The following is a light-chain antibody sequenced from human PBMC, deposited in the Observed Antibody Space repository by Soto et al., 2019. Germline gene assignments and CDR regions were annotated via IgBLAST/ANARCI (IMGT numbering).Light chain of an antibody. J-gene: IGKJ4*01. CDR3: QQYNNWPPLT. V-gene: IGKV3-15*01. Sequence: EIVMTRSPLTLSVSPGERATLSCRASQSVSSNLAWYQQKPGQAPRLLIYSASTRATDIPARFSGSGSGTEFTLTISSLQSEDFAVYYCQQYNNWPPLTFGGGTKVEIK. CDR2: SAS. CDR1: QSVSSN.